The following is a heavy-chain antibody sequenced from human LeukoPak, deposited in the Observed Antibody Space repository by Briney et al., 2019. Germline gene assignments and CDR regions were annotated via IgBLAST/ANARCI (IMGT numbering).Heavy chain of an antibody. CDR2: ISYDGSNK. Sequence: GGSLRLSCAASGFTFSSYAMHWVRQAPGKGLGWVAVISYDGSNKYYADSVKGRFTISRDNSKNTLYLQMNSLRAEDTAVYYCARSWDYYDSSRYLGSFDYWGQGTLVTVSS. V-gene: IGHV3-30*01. CDR1: GFTFSSYA. D-gene: IGHD3-22*01. CDR3: ARSWDYYDSSRYLGSFDY. J-gene: IGHJ4*02.